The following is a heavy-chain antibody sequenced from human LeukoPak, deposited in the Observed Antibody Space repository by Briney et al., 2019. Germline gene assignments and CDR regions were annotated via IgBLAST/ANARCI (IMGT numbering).Heavy chain of an antibody. D-gene: IGHD3-3*01. J-gene: IGHJ5*02. Sequence: SVKVSYKASGGTFSSYAISWVRQAPGQGLEWMEGIIPIFGTANYAQKFQGRVTITADESTSTAYMELSSLRSEDTAVYYCARDLRFLEWLSQRHWFDPWGQGTLVTVSS. CDR1: GGTFSSYA. CDR3: ARDLRFLEWLSQRHWFDP. CDR2: IIPIFGTA. V-gene: IGHV1-69*13.